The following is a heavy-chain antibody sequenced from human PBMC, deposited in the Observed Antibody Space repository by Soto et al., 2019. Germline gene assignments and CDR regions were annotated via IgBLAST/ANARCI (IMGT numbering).Heavy chain of an antibody. Sequence: GGSLRLSCAASGFTFSGSAMHWVRQASGKGLEWVGRIRSKANSYATAYAASVKGRFTISRDDSKNTAYLQMNSLKTEDTAVYYCTSTYYYDSSGYYPFEYLGQGTLVTVSS. V-gene: IGHV3-73*01. CDR1: GFTFSGSA. CDR2: IRSKANSYAT. J-gene: IGHJ4*02. D-gene: IGHD3-22*01. CDR3: TSTYYYDSSGYYPFEY.